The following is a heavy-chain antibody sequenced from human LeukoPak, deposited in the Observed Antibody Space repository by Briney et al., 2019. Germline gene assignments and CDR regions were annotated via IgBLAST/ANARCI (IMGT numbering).Heavy chain of an antibody. D-gene: IGHD5/OR15-5a*01. CDR3: ARVDSMVSTLGPIDT. CDR2: IIPIFGAT. CDR1: GGTFNSYG. V-gene: IGHV1-69*05. Sequence: SVKVSCKASGGTFNSYGFSWTRQAPGQGLEWMGGIIPIFGATKYGQRFQGRITITTDESTSTSYMELSSLRSEDTAVYYCARVDSMVSTLGPIDTWGQGTLVTVSS. J-gene: IGHJ5*02.